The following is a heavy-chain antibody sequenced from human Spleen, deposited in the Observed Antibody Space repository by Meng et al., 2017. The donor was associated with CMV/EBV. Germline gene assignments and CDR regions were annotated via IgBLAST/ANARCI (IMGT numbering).Heavy chain of an antibody. CDR1: GFTFSSYG. Sequence: GESLKISCAASGFTFSSYGMHWVRQAPGKGLEWVAFIRYDGSNKYYADSVKGRFTISRDNAKNSLFLQMNSLRAEDTAVYYCAREGIAAPYYYYYGMDVWGQGTTVTVSS. D-gene: IGHD6-6*01. V-gene: IGHV3-30*02. J-gene: IGHJ6*02. CDR3: AREGIAAPYYYYYGMDV. CDR2: IRYDGSNK.